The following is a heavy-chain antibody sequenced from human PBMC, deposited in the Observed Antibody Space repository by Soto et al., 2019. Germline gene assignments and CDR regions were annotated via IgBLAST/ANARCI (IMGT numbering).Heavy chain of an antibody. CDR3: ARGQRDPVRLHWFDP. CDR1: GGTFSSYT. Sequence: QVQLVQSGAEVKKPGSSVKVSCKASGGTFSSYTISWVRQAPGQGLEWMGRIIPILGIANYAQKFQGRVTITANKSTSTAYVELGGLRSEATAVYYCARGQRDPVRLHWFDPWGQGTLVTVSS. CDR2: IIPILGIA. D-gene: IGHD1-1*01. J-gene: IGHJ5*02. V-gene: IGHV1-69*02.